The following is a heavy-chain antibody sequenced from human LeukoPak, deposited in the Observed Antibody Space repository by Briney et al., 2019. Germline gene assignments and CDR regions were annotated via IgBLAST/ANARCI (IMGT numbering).Heavy chain of an antibody. D-gene: IGHD3-22*01. J-gene: IGHJ5*02. CDR3: ARGSITMMGFNP. CDR1: GGSFSGYY. V-gene: IGHV4-34*01. CDR2: INHSGST. Sequence: SETLSLTCAVHGGSFSGYYWSWIRQPPGKGPEWIGEINHSGSTNYNPSLKSRVTISVDTSKNQFSLKLSSVTAADTAVYYCARGSITMMGFNPWGQGTLVTVSS.